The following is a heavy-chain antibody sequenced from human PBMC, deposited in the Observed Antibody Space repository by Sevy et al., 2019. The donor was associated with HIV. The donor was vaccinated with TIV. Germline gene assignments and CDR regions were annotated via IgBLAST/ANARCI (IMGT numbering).Heavy chain of an antibody. V-gene: IGHV3-74*01. CDR2: INGDGSST. CDR3: VRQRGDTVVLPDVLPDYGMDV. J-gene: IGHJ6*02. Sequence: GGSLRLSCVASGLTFSSYWMHWVRQAPGKGLVWVSRINGDGSSTSYADSVKGRFTISRDNAKNTLYLQMNSLRAEDTAVYYCVRQRGDTVVLPDVLPDYGMDVWGQGTTVTVSS. CDR1: GLTFSSYW. D-gene: IGHD2-2*01.